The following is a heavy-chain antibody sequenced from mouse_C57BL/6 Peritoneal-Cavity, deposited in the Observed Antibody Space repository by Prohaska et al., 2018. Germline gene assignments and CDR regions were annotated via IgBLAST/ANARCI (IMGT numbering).Heavy chain of an antibody. Sequence: QVQLQQPGAELVKPGASVKLSCKASGYTFTSYWMQWVKQRPGQGLEWIGEIDPSDSYTNYNQKFKGKATWTVDTSSSTAYVQLSSLTAEDSAVYYCARAHYYGSSWGFAYWGQGTLVTVSA. CDR3: ARAHYYGSSWGFAY. CDR2: IDPSDSYT. V-gene: IGHV1-50*01. D-gene: IGHD1-1*01. J-gene: IGHJ3*01. CDR1: GYTFTSYW.